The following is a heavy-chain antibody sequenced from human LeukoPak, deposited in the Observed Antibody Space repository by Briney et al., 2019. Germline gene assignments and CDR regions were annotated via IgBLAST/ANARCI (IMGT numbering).Heavy chain of an antibody. CDR3: ARGPTRHYSNVGY. J-gene: IGHJ4*02. CDR2: INPNSGGT. CDR1: GYTFTSYG. D-gene: IGHD4-11*01. Sequence: GASVKVSCKASGYTFTSYGISWVRQAPGQGLEWMGWINPNSGGTNYAQKFQGRVTMTRDTSISTAYMELSRLRSDDTAVYYCARGPTRHYSNVGYWGQGTLVTVSS. V-gene: IGHV1-2*02.